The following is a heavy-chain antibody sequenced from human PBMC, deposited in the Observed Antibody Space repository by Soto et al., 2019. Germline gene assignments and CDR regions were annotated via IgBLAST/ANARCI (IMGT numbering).Heavy chain of an antibody. V-gene: IGHV5-10-1*01. CDR2: IDPSDSYT. CDR3: ARPSFYSSSWYEDNY. J-gene: IGHJ4*02. CDR1: GYRFTSSW. D-gene: IGHD6-13*01. Sequence: EVQLVQSGAEVKKPGESLRISCKGSGYRFTSSWISWVRQMPGKGLEWMGRIDPSDSYTNYSPSFQGHVTISADKSTPTANLQWSSRKPWATAMFSCARPSFYSSSWYEDNYWGQESLVPVSS.